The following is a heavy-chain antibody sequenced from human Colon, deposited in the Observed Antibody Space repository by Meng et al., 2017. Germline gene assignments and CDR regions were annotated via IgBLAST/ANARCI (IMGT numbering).Heavy chain of an antibody. CDR3: ARGVDWAKSGNF. CDR1: GGSFSDYY. Sequence: QVHTRPWGAGLLKPSETLSLPCAGYGGSFSDYYLTWIRQPPGKGLEWVGEIHPSGSTYYSPSLQSRVTITLDTSKNQFSLTLSSMTAADTAVYYCARGVDWAKSGNFWGQGTLVTVSS. V-gene: IGHV4-34*01. J-gene: IGHJ4*02. D-gene: IGHD3-9*01. CDR2: IHPSGST.